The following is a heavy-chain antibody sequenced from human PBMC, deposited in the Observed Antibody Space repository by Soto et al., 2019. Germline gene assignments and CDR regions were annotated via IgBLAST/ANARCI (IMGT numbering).Heavy chain of an antibody. V-gene: IGHV1-69*01. D-gene: IGHD1-26*01. CDR2: IIPIFGTA. J-gene: IGHJ6*02. Sequence: QVQLVQSGAEVKKPGSSVKVSCKASGGTFSSYAISWVRQAPGQGLEWMGGIIPIFGTANYAQKFQGRVTITADESTSTAYMELSSLRSEDTAVYYCARRVLRYRGHSGSYFHYYYGMDVCGHGTTVTVSS. CDR3: ARRVLRYRGHSGSYFHYYYGMDV. CDR1: GGTFSSYA.